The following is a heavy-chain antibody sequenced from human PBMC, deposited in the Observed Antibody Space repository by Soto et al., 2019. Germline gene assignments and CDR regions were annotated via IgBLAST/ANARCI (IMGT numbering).Heavy chain of an antibody. Sequence: QITLKESGPTLVKPTQTLTLTCSFSGFSLSTSGVGVGWIRQPPGEALEWLALIYWDDAKRYSPSLKSRLTITKDTSKHQVVLTMTNMNPADTATYYCTHTAAAVEAPGAEYFHHWGQGTLVTVSS. J-gene: IGHJ1*01. CDR1: GFSLSTSGVG. CDR2: IYWDDAK. D-gene: IGHD6-25*01. V-gene: IGHV2-5*02. CDR3: THTAAAVEAPGAEYFHH.